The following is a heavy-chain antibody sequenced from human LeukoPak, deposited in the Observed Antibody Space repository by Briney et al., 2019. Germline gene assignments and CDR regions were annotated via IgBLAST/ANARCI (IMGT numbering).Heavy chain of an antibody. V-gene: IGHV3-30-3*01. J-gene: IGHJ4*02. D-gene: IGHD1-26*01. CDR3: ARDYSGIVGAPGIAPFDY. CDR2: ISYDGSNK. CDR1: GFTFSSYA. Sequence: GGSLRLSCAASGFTFSSYAMHWVRQAPGKGLEWVAVISYDGSNKYYADSVKGRFTISRDNSKNTLYLQMNSLRAEDTAVYYCARDYSGIVGAPGIAPFDYWGQGTLVTVSS.